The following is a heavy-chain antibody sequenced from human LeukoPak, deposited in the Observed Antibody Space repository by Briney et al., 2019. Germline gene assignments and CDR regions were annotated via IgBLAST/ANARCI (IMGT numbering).Heavy chain of an antibody. CDR1: RTSIYSMNW. V-gene: IGHV4-4*02. Sequence: KSSETLSLTCAVSRTSIYSMNWWSWVRQAPGKGLEWIGEIYHSGTTNYNPSLESRVIISLDMSKNQFSLKLNSVTAADTAVYYCVREEERFYYGYRSYNSFDPWGQGTLVTVSS. CDR2: IYHSGTT. J-gene: IGHJ5*02. CDR3: VREEERFYYGYRSYNSFDP. D-gene: IGHD3-10*01.